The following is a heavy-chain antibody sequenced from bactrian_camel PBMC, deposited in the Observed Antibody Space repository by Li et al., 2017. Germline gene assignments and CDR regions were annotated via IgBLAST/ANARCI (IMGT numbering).Heavy chain of an antibody. J-gene: IGHJ4*01. D-gene: IGHD1*01. Sequence: VQLVESGGGSVQAGGSLRLSCAASGFTFNSVWMYWVRQAPEKGLEWVSSISTGGGTTYYGDSVQGRFTISRDNAKNTVYLQMNNLKVEDTGMYYCAASYGLCTLNARCGFYGQGTQVTVS. CDR2: ISTGGGTT. CDR1: GFTFNSVW. V-gene: IGHV3S1*01.